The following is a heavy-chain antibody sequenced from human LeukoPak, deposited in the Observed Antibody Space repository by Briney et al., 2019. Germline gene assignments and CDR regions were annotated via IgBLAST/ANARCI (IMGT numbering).Heavy chain of an antibody. CDR2: ISSSGSTI. V-gene: IGHV3-48*04. Sequence: GGSLRLSCAASGFTFSSYSMNWVRQAPGKGLEWVSYISSSGSTIYYADSVKGRFTISRDNAKNSLYLQMNSLRAEDTAVYYCARELQGGMDVWGKGTTVTVSS. CDR3: ARELQGGMDV. J-gene: IGHJ6*04. D-gene: IGHD1-26*01. CDR1: GFTFSSYS.